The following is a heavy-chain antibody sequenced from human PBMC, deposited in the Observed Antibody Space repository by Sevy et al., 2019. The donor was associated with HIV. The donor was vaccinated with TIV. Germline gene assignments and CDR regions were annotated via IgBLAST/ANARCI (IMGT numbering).Heavy chain of an antibody. V-gene: IGHV3-9*01. CDR1: GFPFNDHA. CDR2: ISWNSRNI. D-gene: IGHD2-21*01. J-gene: IGHJ6*02. Sequence: GGSLRLSCAASGFPFNDHAMHWVRVVPGKGLEWVSGISWNSRNIGYADSVKGRFTISRDNTRHSVYLEMHSLRPEDTALYYCAKDINRGCDGVNCYSYYYNFYGLDVWGQGTTVTVSS. CDR3: AKDINRGCDGVNCYSYYYNFYGLDV.